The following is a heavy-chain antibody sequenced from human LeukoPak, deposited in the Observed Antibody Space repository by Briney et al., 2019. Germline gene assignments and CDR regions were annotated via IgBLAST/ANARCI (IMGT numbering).Heavy chain of an antibody. V-gene: IGHV3-53*04. J-gene: IGHJ3*02. CDR1: GLTVSDNY. Sequence: QRGGSLRLSWAASGLTVSDNYMSWVRQAPGKGLEGVSVIYSGGSTYYADSVKGRVTISRHNSENTLYLQMNSLRAEDTAVYYCAREVTVSQAAFDIWGQGTLVTVSS. D-gene: IGHD4-17*01. CDR2: IYSGGST. CDR3: AREVTVSQAAFDI.